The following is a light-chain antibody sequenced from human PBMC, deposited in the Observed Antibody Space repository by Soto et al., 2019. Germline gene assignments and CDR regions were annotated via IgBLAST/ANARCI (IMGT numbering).Light chain of an antibody. CDR2: DAS. CDR3: QQYDDLPLS. J-gene: IGKJ3*01. Sequence: DIQMTQSPSSLSASVGDRVTITCQASQDISNYLNWYRQKPGKAPKLLIYDASNLETGVPSRFSGSGSGTEFPFTVSSLQTEDVATYYCQQYDDLPLSFGPGTKVEI. CDR1: QDISNY. V-gene: IGKV1-33*01.